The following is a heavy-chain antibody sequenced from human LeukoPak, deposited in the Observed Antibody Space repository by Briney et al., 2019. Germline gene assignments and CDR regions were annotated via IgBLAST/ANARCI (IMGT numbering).Heavy chain of an antibody. CDR3: AKDPHFDFWSGYSYHLDQ. CDR2: INSDGSYI. V-gene: IGHV3-64*04. D-gene: IGHD3-3*01. Sequence: PGGSLRLSCSASGFTFSLYAMHWVRQAPGKGLEYVSAINSDGSYIYYADSVKGRFIISRDNDENTLYLQMHSLRADDTAVYYCAKDPHFDFWSGYSYHLDQWGQGTLVTVSS. CDR1: GFTFSLYA. J-gene: IGHJ4*02.